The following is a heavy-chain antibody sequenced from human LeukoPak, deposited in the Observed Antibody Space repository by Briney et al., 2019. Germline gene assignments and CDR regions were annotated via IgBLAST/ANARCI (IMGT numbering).Heavy chain of an antibody. V-gene: IGHV3-15*01. Sequence: GGSLRLSCAASGFTFTNAWMSWVRQAPGKGLEWVGRIKSKTDGGTADYAAPAKGRFTISRDDSKNTLYLQMNSLKTEDTAVYYCTKYYYDSSGYLYYFDYWGQGTLVTVSS. D-gene: IGHD3-22*01. CDR3: TKYYYDSSGYLYYFDY. CDR2: IKSKTDGGTA. J-gene: IGHJ4*02. CDR1: GFTFTNAW.